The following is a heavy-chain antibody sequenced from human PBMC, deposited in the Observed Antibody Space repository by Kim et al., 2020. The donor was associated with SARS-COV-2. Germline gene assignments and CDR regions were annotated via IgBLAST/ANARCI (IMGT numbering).Heavy chain of an antibody. Sequence: ASVKVSCKASGYTFTSYAIHWVRQAPGQRLEWMGWINAGNGNTKYSQKFQGRVTITRDTSASIVYMELSSLRSEDTALYYCARDRSSSWDDNVPFDPWGQGTLVIVSS. V-gene: IGHV1-3*01. CDR1: GYTFTSYA. J-gene: IGHJ5*02. CDR3: ARDRSSSWDDNVPFDP. CDR2: INAGNGNT. D-gene: IGHD6-13*01.